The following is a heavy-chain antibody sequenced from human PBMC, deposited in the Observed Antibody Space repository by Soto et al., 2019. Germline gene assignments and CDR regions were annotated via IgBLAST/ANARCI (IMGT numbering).Heavy chain of an antibody. Sequence: PGESLKIPCKGSGYSFTSYWNGWVRQMPGKGLEWMGIIYSGDSDTRYSPSFQGQVTISADKSTSTAYMELSSLRSEDTAVYYCARIWELPAGASRYYYYGMDVWGQGTTVTVSS. CDR1: GYSFTSYW. CDR3: ARIWELPAGASRYYYYGMDV. V-gene: IGHV5-51*01. J-gene: IGHJ6*02. CDR2: IYSGDSDT. D-gene: IGHD1-26*01.